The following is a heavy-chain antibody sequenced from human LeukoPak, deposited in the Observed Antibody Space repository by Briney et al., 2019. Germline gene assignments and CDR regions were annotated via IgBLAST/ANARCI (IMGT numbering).Heavy chain of an antibody. CDR1: GYTFTSYG. CDR2: ISAYNGNT. Sequence: ASVKVSCKASGYTFTSYGISWVRQAPGQGIEWMGWISAYNGNTNYAQKLQGRVTMTTDTSTSTAYMELRSLRSDDTAVYYCARDSYYDILTHLDYWGQGTLVTVSS. V-gene: IGHV1-18*04. J-gene: IGHJ4*02. CDR3: ARDSYYDILTHLDY. D-gene: IGHD3-9*01.